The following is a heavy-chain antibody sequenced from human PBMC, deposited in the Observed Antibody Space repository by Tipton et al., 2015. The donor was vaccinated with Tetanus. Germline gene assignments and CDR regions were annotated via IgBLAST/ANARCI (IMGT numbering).Heavy chain of an antibody. CDR1: GGSFTDFY. CDR2: INHSGTA. D-gene: IGHD1-20*01. CDR3: ARRRYTWNRGGFDI. Sequence: TLSLTCAVSGGSFTDFYWSWIRQVPGQGLAWIGEINHSGTANKNPSLKSRVPMSVDTSNRQFSLSLDSVTAADTGVYFCARRRYTWNRGGFDIWGQGTLVPVSS. J-gene: IGHJ3*02. V-gene: IGHV4-34*01.